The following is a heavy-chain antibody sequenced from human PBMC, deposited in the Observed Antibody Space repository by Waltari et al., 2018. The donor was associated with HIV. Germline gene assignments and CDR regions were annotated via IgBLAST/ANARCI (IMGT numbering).Heavy chain of an antibody. V-gene: IGHV1-46*01. Sequence: QVQLVQSGAEVKKPGTSVRLSCKASASDFSIYYIHWVRQAPGQGLEWMGIINPSGTKTTYAPRFQGRVTLTRDTSTNTVFLELRRLGSEDTAVYYCARELDYWGQGTLVTVSS. CDR3: ARELDY. CDR1: ASDFSIYY. J-gene: IGHJ4*02. CDR2: INPSGTKT.